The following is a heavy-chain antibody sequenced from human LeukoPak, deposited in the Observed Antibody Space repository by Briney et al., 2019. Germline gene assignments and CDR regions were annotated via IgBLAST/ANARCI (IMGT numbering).Heavy chain of an antibody. J-gene: IGHJ6*02. CDR3: ARRVKGYYGMDV. Sequence: SETLSLTCTVSGGSLSSYYWSWIRQPPGKRLEWIGYIYFSGSTNYSPSLKSRLTISIDTPKNHFSLKLSSVTAADTAVYYCARRVKGYYGMDVWGQGTTVTVSS. D-gene: IGHD3-16*02. CDR1: GGSLSSYY. V-gene: IGHV4-59*08. CDR2: IYFSGST.